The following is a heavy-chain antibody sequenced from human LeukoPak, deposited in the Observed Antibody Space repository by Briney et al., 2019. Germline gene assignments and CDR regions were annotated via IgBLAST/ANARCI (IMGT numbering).Heavy chain of an antibody. D-gene: IGHD2-2*03. CDR1: GLTFSSFA. Sequence: GGSLRLSCAASGLTFSSFAMNWVRQAPGKGLEWVSTISGSGGSTYYADSVKGRFTISRDNSKSTLYLRMNSLRADDTAVYFCAKVPWIDYYYGMDVWGQGTTVTVAS. CDR3: AKVPWIDYYYGMDV. J-gene: IGHJ6*02. CDR2: ISGSGGST. V-gene: IGHV3-23*01.